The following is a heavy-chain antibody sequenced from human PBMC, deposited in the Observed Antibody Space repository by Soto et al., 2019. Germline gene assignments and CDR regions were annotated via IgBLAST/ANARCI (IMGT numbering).Heavy chain of an antibody. CDR2: INPNSGGT. CDR3: ARVPYDFWSGYHPYGMDV. D-gene: IGHD3-3*01. V-gene: IGHV1-2*04. Sequence: ASVKVSCKASGYTFTGYYMHWVRQAPGQGLEWMGWINPNSGGTNYAQKFQGWVTMARDTSISTAYMELSRLRSDDTAVYYCARVPYDFWSGYHPYGMDVWGQGTTVTVSS. J-gene: IGHJ6*02. CDR1: GYTFTGYY.